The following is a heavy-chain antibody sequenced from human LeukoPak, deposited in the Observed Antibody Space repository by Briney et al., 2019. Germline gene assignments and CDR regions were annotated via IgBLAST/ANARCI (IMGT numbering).Heavy chain of an antibody. CDR2: TNHSGST. J-gene: IGHJ5*01. V-gene: IGHV4-34*01. CDR1: GGSFSGYY. Sequence: SETLSLTCAVYGGSFSGYYWSWIRQPPGKGLEWIGETNHSGSTNYNPSLKSRVTISVDTSKNQFSLKLSSVTAADTAVYYCARGRTVADSWGQGTLVTVSS. D-gene: IGHD6-19*01. CDR3: ARGRTVADS.